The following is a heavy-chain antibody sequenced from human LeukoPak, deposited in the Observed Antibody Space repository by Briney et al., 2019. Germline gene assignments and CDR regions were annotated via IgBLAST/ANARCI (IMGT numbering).Heavy chain of an antibody. CDR2: INPSGGST. D-gene: IGHD4-17*01. V-gene: IGHV1-46*01. CDR1: GYTFTSYY. Sequence: ASVKVSCKASGYTFTSYYMHWVRQAPGQGLEWMGIINPSGGSTSYAQKFQGRVTMTRDTSISTAYMELSRLRSDDTAVYYCARGEENDYGDYGDWFDPWGQGTLVTVSS. CDR3: ARGEENDYGDYGDWFDP. J-gene: IGHJ5*02.